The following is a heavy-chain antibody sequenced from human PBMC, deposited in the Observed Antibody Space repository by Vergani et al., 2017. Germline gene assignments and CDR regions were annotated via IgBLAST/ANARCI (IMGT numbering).Heavy chain of an antibody. V-gene: IGHV4-39*07. CDR3: ARVISGIVVVTLYYFDY. Sequence: QLQLQESGPGLVKPSETLSLTCTVSGGSISSSSYYWGWIRQPPGKGLEWIGSIYYSGRTYYNPSLKSRVTISVDTSKNQFSLKLSSVTAADTAVYYCARVISGIVVVTLYYFDYWGQGTLVTVSS. J-gene: IGHJ4*02. CDR1: GGSISSSSYY. CDR2: IYYSGRT. D-gene: IGHD3-22*01.